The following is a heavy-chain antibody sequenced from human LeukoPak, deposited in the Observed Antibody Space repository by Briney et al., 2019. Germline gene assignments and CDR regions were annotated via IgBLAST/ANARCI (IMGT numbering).Heavy chain of an antibody. J-gene: IGHJ5*02. Sequence: PGGSLRLSCAASGFTFRSFAMHWVPQAPGKGLEWVSSISSSSSYIYYADSVKGRFTISRDNAKNSLYLQMNSLRAEDTAVYYCARLVVVVADTVSAWFDPWGQGTLVTVSS. CDR1: GFTFRSFA. V-gene: IGHV3-21*01. D-gene: IGHD2-15*01. CDR2: ISSSSSYI. CDR3: ARLVVVVADTVSAWFDP.